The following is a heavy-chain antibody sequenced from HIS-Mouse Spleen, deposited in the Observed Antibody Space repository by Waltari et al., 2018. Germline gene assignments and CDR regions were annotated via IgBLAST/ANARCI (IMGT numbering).Heavy chain of an antibody. CDR1: GFTFSRYG. Sequence: QVQLVESGGGLVQPGRSLRLSCASSGFTFSRYGMPWVRQAPGKGLEWVAVISYDGSNKYYADSVKGRFTISRDNSKNTLYLQMNSLRAEDTAVYYCAKDKHHAFDYWGQGTLVTVSS. V-gene: IGHV3-30*18. CDR3: AKDKHHAFDY. CDR2: ISYDGSNK. J-gene: IGHJ4*02.